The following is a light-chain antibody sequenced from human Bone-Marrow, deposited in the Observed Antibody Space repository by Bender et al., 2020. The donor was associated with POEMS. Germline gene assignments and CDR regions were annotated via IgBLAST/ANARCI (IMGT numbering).Light chain of an antibody. J-gene: IGLJ2*01. Sequence: QKAGQSPLLVIYQDTKRPSGIPERFSGSNSGNRATLTISGTQAMDEAVYYCQAWDSTTYVVFGGGTKLTVL. CDR3: QAWDSTTYVV. V-gene: IGLV3-1*01. CDR2: QDT.